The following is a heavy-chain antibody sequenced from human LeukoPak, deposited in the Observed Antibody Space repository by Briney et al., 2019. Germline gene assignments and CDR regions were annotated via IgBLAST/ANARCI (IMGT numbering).Heavy chain of an antibody. V-gene: IGHV4-34*01. Sequence: SETLSLTCAVYGGSFSGYYWSWIRQPPGKGLEWIGEINHSGSTNYNPSLKSRVAISVDTSKNQFSLKLSSVTAADTAVYYCARYCSSTSAKNFDYWGQGTLVTVSS. J-gene: IGHJ4*02. CDR1: GGSFSGYY. CDR2: INHSGST. CDR3: ARYCSSTSAKNFDY. D-gene: IGHD2-2*01.